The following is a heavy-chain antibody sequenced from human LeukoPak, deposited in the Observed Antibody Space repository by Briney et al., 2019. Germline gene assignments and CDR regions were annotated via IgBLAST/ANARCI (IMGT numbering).Heavy chain of an antibody. Sequence: ASVKVSCKASGYTFTGYYMYWVRQAPGQGLEWMGWINPNSGGTNFAQKFQGRVTMTRDTSISTTYMDLSSLRSDDTAVYYCARALPSWIQLWFDYWGQGTLVTVSS. V-gene: IGHV1-2*02. CDR3: ARALPSWIQLWFDY. D-gene: IGHD5-18*01. J-gene: IGHJ4*02. CDR1: GYTFTGYY. CDR2: INPNSGGT.